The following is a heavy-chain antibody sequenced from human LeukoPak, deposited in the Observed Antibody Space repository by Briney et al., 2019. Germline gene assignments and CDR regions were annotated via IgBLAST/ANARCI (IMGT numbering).Heavy chain of an antibody. CDR3: ARVMAAGTDAFDI. CDR2: IYSGGST. J-gene: IGHJ3*02. V-gene: IGHV3-53*01. Sequence: GGSLRLSCAASGFTVSSNYMSWVRQAPGKGLKWVSVIYSGGSTYYADSVKGRFTISRDNSKNTLYLQMNSLRAEDTAVYYCARVMAAGTDAFDIWGQGTMVTVSS. CDR1: GFTVSSNY. D-gene: IGHD6-13*01.